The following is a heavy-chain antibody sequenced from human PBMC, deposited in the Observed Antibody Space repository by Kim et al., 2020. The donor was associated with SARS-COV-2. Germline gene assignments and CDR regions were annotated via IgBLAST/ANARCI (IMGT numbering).Heavy chain of an antibody. Sequence: ASVKVSCKASGYTFTSYGISWVRQAPGQGLEWMGWISAYNGNTNYAQKLQGRVTMTTDTSTSTAYMELRSLRSDDTAVYYCAREMGSRTTIFGVVIPPTPAFDYWGQGPLVTVSS. CDR2: ISAYNGNT. CDR1: GYTFTSYG. D-gene: IGHD3-3*01. CDR3: AREMGSRTTIFGVVIPPTPAFDY. J-gene: IGHJ4*02. V-gene: IGHV1-18*01.